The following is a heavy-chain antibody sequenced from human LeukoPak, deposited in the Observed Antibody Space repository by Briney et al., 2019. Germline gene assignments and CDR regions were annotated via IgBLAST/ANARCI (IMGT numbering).Heavy chain of an antibody. CDR1: GFRFSNYG. Sequence: PGGSLRHSCAASGFRFSNYGMHWVRQAPGKGLEWVAVISSDGNNKYYTDSVKGRFTISRDNSKNTLYLQMSSLRPEDTAVYYCARDHCSSTSCPHFDYWGRGTLVTVSS. D-gene: IGHD2-2*01. V-gene: IGHV3-30*03. CDR2: ISSDGNNK. J-gene: IGHJ4*02. CDR3: ARDHCSSTSCPHFDY.